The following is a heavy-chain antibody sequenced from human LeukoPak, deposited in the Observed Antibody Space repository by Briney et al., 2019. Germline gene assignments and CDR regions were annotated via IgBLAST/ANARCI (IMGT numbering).Heavy chain of an antibody. Sequence: GGSLRLSCAASGFTFSNYEMHWVRQAPGKGLEWVSYISSSGSDIYYADSVKGRFTISRDNAKNSLYLHMNSLRADDTAVYYCAKDRQDIAVVIAATCDYWGQGTLVTVAS. CDR2: ISSSGSDI. V-gene: IGHV3-48*03. CDR1: GFTFSNYE. CDR3: AKDRQDIAVVIAATCDY. J-gene: IGHJ4*02. D-gene: IGHD2-15*01.